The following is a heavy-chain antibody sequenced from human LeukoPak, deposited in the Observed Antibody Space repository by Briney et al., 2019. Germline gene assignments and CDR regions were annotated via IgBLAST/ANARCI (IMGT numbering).Heavy chain of an antibody. V-gene: IGHV3-33*01. CDR2: IWYDGSNR. CDR1: GFTFSSFG. Sequence: PGGSLRLSCAASGFTFSSFGMHWVRQAPGKGLEWVADIWYDGSNRYYADSVKGRFTISRDNSKSTLYLQMSSLSAEDTAVYYCAREFPPVVKYRFDYWGQGTLVTVSS. J-gene: IGHJ4*02. CDR3: AREFPPVVKYRFDY. D-gene: IGHD3-22*01.